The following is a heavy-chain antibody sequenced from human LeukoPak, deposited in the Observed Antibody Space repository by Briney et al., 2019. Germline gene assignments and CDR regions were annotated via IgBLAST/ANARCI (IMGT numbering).Heavy chain of an antibody. CDR1: GGTFSSYA. Sequence: GASVKVSCKASGGTFSSYAISWVRQAPXQGXXXXXXXIPILGIANYAQKFQGRVTITADKSTSTAYMELSSLRSEDTAVYYCARDTPSPVIGAAALDYWGQGTLVTVSS. V-gene: IGHV1-69*10. CDR2: XIPILGIA. D-gene: IGHD6-13*01. CDR3: ARDTPSPVIGAAALDY. J-gene: IGHJ4*02.